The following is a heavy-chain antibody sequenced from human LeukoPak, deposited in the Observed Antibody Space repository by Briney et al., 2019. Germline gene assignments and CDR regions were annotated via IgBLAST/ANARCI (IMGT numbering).Heavy chain of an antibody. V-gene: IGHV3-72*01. CDR3: ARDDGGQGDY. J-gene: IGHJ4*02. CDR2: SKNRAQNYIT. Sequence: PGGSLRLSCAASGFTFTSYAMNWVRQAPGKGLEWIGRSKNRAQNYITQYAAFVQGRFTISRDDSKNSLYLQINTLKTEDTAVYYCARDDGGQGDYWGQGTLVTVSS. D-gene: IGHD2-15*01. CDR1: GFTFTSYA.